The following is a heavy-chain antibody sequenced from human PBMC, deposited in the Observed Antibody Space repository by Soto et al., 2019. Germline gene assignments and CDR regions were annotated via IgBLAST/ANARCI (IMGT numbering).Heavy chain of an antibody. CDR1: GYTFTTYD. Sequence: GASVKVSCKASGYTFTTYDITWVRQAPGQGLECLGWISTYNGNTNYAQKLQGRVTMTTDTSTSTAYMELRSLRSDDTAIYFCARTYLYTCFDPWGLGTLVTVS. CDR2: ISTYNGNT. D-gene: IGHD3-10*01. CDR3: ARTYLYTCFDP. V-gene: IGHV1-18*01. J-gene: IGHJ5*02.